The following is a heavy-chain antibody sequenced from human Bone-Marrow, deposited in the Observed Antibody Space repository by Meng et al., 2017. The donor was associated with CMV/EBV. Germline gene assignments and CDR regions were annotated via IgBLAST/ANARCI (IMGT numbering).Heavy chain of an antibody. J-gene: IGHJ3*02. CDR1: GFIFRSYG. CDR3: AKLEAARRDAFNGTIDI. D-gene: IGHD5-24*01. Sequence: GESLKISCAASGFIFRSYGMHWVRQAPGKGLEWLAVIWYDGSNRYYGDSVKGRFTISRDNSKNTLYLQMNSLRAEDTAVYYCAKLEAARRDAFNGTIDIWGQGTMVTVSS. V-gene: IGHV3-33*06. CDR2: IWYDGSNR.